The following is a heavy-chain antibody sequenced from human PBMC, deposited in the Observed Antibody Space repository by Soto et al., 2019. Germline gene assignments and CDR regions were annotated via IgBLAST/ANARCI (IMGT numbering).Heavy chain of an antibody. CDR3: AHSGVASSSYFDY. D-gene: IGHD2-15*01. Sequence: EVQLLESGGGLVQPGGSLRLSCAASAFTFNTYAMGWVRQAPGKGLEWVSYISVSGGGTYYADSVKGRFTISRDTSKNTIDRHMNIMRADGTGVYYCAHSGVASSSYFDYGGRGTLFTVSS. J-gene: IGHJ4*02. CDR1: AFTFNTYA. CDR2: ISVSGGGT. V-gene: IGHV3-23*01.